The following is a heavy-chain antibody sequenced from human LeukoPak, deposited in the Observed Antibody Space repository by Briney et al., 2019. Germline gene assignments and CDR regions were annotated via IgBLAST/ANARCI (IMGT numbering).Heavy chain of an antibody. CDR2: INHSGST. CDR3: AIWVVGALIDY. V-gene: IGHV4-38-2*02. Sequence: SETLSLTCTVSGYSINSGYYWGWIRQPPGKGLEWIGEINHSGSTNYNPSLKSRVTISVDTSKNQFSLKLSSVTAADTAVYYCAIWVVGALIDYWGQGTLATVSS. D-gene: IGHD1-26*01. CDR1: GYSINSGYY. J-gene: IGHJ4*02.